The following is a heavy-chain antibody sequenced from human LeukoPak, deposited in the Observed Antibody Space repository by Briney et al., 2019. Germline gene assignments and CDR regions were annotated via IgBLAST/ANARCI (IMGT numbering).Heavy chain of an antibody. V-gene: IGHV1-2*02. CDR3: VTSTGYFNTWGAFDI. J-gene: IGHJ3*02. Sequence: ASVKVSCKASGFTFTAFYMHWVRQAPGQGLEWMAWINLSSGGTNYAQKFRGRVTMTRDSSISTAYMELTSLGSDDTAIYYCVTSTGYFNTWGAFDIWGQGTMVTVSS. CDR1: GFTFTAFY. CDR2: INLSSGGT. D-gene: IGHD2-15*01.